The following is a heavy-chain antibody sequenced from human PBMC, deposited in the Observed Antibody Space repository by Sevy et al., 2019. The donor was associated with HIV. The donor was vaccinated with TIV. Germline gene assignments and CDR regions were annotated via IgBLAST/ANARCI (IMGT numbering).Heavy chain of an antibody. J-gene: IGHJ6*03. Sequence: SETLSLTCAVYGGSFSGYYWSWIRQPPGKGLEWIGEINQSGSTNYNPSLKSRVTISVDTSKNQFSLKLSSVTAADTAVYYCARGLDYGVYGPGVYYYYLDVWGKGTTVTVSS. CDR2: INQSGST. CDR3: ARGLDYGVYGPGVYYYYLDV. CDR1: GGSFSGYY. D-gene: IGHD4-17*01. V-gene: IGHV4-34*01.